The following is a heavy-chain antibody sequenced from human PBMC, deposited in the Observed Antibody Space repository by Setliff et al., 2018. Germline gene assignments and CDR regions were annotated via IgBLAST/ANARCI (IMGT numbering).Heavy chain of an antibody. Sequence: PSETLSLTCTVYGGSFSDYYWGWIRQPPGKGLEWIGTISYSGGVFYNPSLKSRVAISADTSRIQFSLNLDSVTAADTAVYFCAKGARQPSKRSWFDPWGQGTRVTV. D-gene: IGHD3-10*01. CDR3: AKGARQPSKRSWFDP. J-gene: IGHJ5*02. CDR2: ISYSGGV. V-gene: IGHV4-34*01. CDR1: GGSFSDYY.